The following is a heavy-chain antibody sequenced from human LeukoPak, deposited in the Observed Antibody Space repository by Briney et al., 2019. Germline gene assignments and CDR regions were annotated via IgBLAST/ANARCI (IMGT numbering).Heavy chain of an antibody. CDR1: GFNFNNYN. J-gene: IGHJ4*02. Sequence: GGSLRLSCAASGFNFNNYNMNWVRQAPGKGLEWVSYISHDTTVIYYADSVKGRFTISRDNSKNTLYLQMNSLRAEDTAVYYCARPNPDYGSGSYYNPTDYWGQGTLVTVSS. D-gene: IGHD3-10*01. CDR3: ARPNPDYGSGSYYNPTDY. CDR2: ISHDTTVI. V-gene: IGHV3-48*01.